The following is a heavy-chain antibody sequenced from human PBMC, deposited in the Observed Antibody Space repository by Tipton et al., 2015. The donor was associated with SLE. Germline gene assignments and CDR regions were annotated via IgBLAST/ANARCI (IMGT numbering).Heavy chain of an antibody. J-gene: IGHJ6*02. CDR1: GGSISSHY. Sequence: AGLVKPSETLSLTCTVSGGSISSHYWSWIRQPPGKGLEWIGEINHSGSTNYNPSLKSRVTISVDTSKNQFSLKLSSVTAADTAVYYCARVSSGWYAYYYYGMDVWGQGTTVTVSS. V-gene: IGHV4-34*01. CDR3: ARVSSGWYAYYYYGMDV. D-gene: IGHD6-19*01. CDR2: INHSGST.